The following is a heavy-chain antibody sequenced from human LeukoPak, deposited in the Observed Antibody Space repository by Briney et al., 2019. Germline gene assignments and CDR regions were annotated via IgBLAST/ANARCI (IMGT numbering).Heavy chain of an antibody. CDR3: STVRYYDETLRNDV. CDR1: GFPFDYAW. J-gene: IGHJ6*02. V-gene: IGHV3-15*05. Sequence: PGGSLGLSCAASGFPFDYAWMHWVRQAPGKGLEGVGRIKSKNAGGTTDYAASVKGRFTISRDDSRNMVFLHMNSLKTDDTAVYYCSTVRYYDETLRNDVWGQGTTVTVSS. CDR2: IKSKNAGGTT. D-gene: IGHD3-16*01.